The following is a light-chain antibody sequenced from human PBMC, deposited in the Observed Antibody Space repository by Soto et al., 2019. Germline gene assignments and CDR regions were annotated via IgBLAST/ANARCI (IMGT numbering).Light chain of an antibody. CDR2: GVS. CDR3: QSHDSSLSGYV. CDR1: SSDVGGYNY. J-gene: IGLJ1*01. Sequence: QSALTQPASVSGSPGQSVTISCTGTSSDVGGYNYVSWYQQLPGEAPKLILYGVSNRPSGVSNRFSASKSGTSASLAITGLQAEDEADYYCQSHDSSLSGYVFGTGTKVTV. V-gene: IGLV2-14*01.